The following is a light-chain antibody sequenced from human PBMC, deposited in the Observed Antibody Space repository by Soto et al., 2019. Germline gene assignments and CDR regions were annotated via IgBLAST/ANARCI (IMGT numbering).Light chain of an antibody. CDR2: DVN. V-gene: IGLV2-14*03. J-gene: IGLJ2*01. CDR1: SSEIGAYNF. CDR3: TSWTTSTTMI. Sequence: QSALTQPASVSGSPGQSITISCTGTSSEIGAYNFVSWYQQHPGKAPKLMLYDVNIRPSGVSNRFSGSKSGNTASLTISGLQAEDEADYYCTSWTTSTTMIFGGGTQLTVL.